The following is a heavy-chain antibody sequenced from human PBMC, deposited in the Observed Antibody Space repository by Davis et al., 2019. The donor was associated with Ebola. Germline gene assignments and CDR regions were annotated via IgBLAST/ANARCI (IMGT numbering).Heavy chain of an antibody. D-gene: IGHD3-22*01. Sequence: AASVKVSCKASGYTFTGYYMHWVRQAPGQGLEWMGRINPNSGGTNYAQKFHDRVTMTRDTSISTVYMELSRLRSDDTAVYFCARDIYYDDSGRRRGGMDVWGKGTAVTVSS. CDR3: ARDIYYDDSGRRRGGMDV. CDR1: GYTFTGYY. J-gene: IGHJ6*04. V-gene: IGHV1-2*06. CDR2: INPNSGGT.